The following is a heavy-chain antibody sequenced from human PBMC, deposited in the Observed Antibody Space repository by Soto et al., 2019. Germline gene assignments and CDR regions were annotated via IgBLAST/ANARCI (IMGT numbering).Heavy chain of an antibody. Sequence: QVQLQESGPGLVKPSQTLSLTCTVSGGSISSGGYYWSWIRQHPGKGLEWIGYIYYSGSTYYNPSLKSRVTISVDTSKNQFSLKLSSVTAADTAVYYCAREGEKYSRSYYYYYGMDVWGQGTTVTVSS. J-gene: IGHJ6*02. V-gene: IGHV4-31*03. CDR3: AREGEKYSRSYYYYYGMDV. CDR1: GGSISSGGYY. D-gene: IGHD1-26*01. CDR2: IYYSGST.